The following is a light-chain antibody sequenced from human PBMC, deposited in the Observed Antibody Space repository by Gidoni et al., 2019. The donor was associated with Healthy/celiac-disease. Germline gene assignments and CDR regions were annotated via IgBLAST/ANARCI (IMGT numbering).Light chain of an antibody. CDR3: QQYGSSPALT. Sequence: EIVLTQSLVTLSLSPGERATLSCRASQSFSSSYLAWYQQKPCQAPSLLIYGASSRATGIPDRFIGSGSGTDFTLTISRLEPEDFSVYYCQQYGSSPALTFGGGTKVEIK. CDR1: QSFSSSY. J-gene: IGKJ4*01. CDR2: GAS. V-gene: IGKV3-20*01.